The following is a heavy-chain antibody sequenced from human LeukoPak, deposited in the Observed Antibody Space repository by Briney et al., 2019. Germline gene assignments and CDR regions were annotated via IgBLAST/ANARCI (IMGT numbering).Heavy chain of an antibody. CDR1: GYSFSNFW. CDR2: IYPEDSDT. J-gene: IGHJ4*02. CDR3: ARLNKATRAGYNWGFDN. D-gene: IGHD5-24*01. Sequence: GESLKISCKGSGYSFSNFWIGWVRQMSGKGLEWMGIIYPEDSDTRVSPSFQGQVTISADTSISTSYIQWSSLQASDTAMYYCARLNKATRAGYNWGFDNWGQGTLVTVSS. V-gene: IGHV5-51*01.